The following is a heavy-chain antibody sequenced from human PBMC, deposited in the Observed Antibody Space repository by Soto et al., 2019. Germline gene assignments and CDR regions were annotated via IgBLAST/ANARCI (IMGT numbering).Heavy chain of an antibody. CDR3: ARDRGYDAHDYYYNAMDI. V-gene: IGHV3-21*01. CDR2: IRGFSPYT. CDR1: GFTFRTYT. J-gene: IGHJ6*02. D-gene: IGHD3-10*01. Sequence: GGSLRLSCISSGFTFRTYTMNWVRQAPGKGLEWVSGIRGFSPYTFYAESVKGRFTISRDNAKNSLYLQMNSLRAEDTAVYYCARDRGYDAHDYYYNAMDIWGQGTTVTVSS.